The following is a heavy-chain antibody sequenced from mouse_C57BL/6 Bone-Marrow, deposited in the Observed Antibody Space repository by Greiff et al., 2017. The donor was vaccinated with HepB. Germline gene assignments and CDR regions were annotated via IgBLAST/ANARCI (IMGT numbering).Heavy chain of an antibody. CDR3: ATSYYYGSTFFDY. Sequence: VQRVESGPGLVAPSQSLSITCTVSGFSLTSYAISWVRQPPGKGLEWLGVIWTGGGTNYNSALKSRLSISKDNSKSQVFLKMNSLQTDDTARYYCATSYYYGSTFFDYWGQGTTLTVSS. J-gene: IGHJ2*01. D-gene: IGHD1-1*01. CDR1: GFSLTSYA. CDR2: IWTGGGT. V-gene: IGHV2-9-1*01.